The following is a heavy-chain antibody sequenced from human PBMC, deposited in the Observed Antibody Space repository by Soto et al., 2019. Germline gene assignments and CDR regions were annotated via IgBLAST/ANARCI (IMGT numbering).Heavy chain of an antibody. D-gene: IGHD4-17*01. CDR2: VSGSGGST. J-gene: IGHJ1*01. Sequence: PGGSLRLSCEASGFTFNNYAMNWVRQAPGKGLEWVSAVSGSGGSTYYTDSVKGRFTVSRDNSKNTLYLQMDSLRAEDTAVYYCAKDPLGDYGYFQHWGQGTLVTVSS. CDR1: GFTFNNYA. V-gene: IGHV3-23*01. CDR3: AKDPLGDYGYFQH.